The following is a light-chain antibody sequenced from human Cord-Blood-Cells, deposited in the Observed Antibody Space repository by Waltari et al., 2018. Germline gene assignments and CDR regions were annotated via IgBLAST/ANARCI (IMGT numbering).Light chain of an antibody. CDR1: RLGDKY. CDR3: QAWDSSTVV. CDR2: QES. Sequence: SSELTQPPSVSVSPGQTASITCSGARLGDKYACWYQQKPGQSPVLVIYQESKRPSGIPERFSGSNSGNTATLTISGTQAMDEADYYCQAWDSSTVVFGGGTKLTVL. V-gene: IGLV3-1*01. J-gene: IGLJ2*01.